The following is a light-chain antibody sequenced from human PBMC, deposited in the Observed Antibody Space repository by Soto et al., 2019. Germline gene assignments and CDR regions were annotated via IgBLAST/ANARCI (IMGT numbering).Light chain of an antibody. Sequence: ALTQPASVSGSPGQSITISCTGTSSDVGGYNYVSWYQQHPGKAPKLMIYDVSNRPSGVSNRFSGSKSGNTASLTISGLQAEDEADYYCSSYTSSSTRLYVFGTGTKVTVL. V-gene: IGLV2-14*01. CDR2: DVS. J-gene: IGLJ1*01. CDR1: SSDVGGYNY. CDR3: SSYTSSSTRLYV.